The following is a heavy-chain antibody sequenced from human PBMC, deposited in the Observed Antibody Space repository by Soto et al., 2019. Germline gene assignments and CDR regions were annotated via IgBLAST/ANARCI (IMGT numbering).Heavy chain of an antibody. J-gene: IGHJ3*02. D-gene: IGHD3-3*01. V-gene: IGHV4-31*03. CDR2: VYHSAST. CDR1: GGSISSDGFY. Sequence: QVQLQESGPGLVKPSQTLSLTCTVSGGSISSDGFYWSWIRQHPGQGLEWIGYVYHSASTYYNPSLKSRVSISEDTSKNQFSLKLTSVTAADTAVYYCAKQNDFWSGYSSGAFDIWGQGTMVTVSS. CDR3: AKQNDFWSGYSSGAFDI.